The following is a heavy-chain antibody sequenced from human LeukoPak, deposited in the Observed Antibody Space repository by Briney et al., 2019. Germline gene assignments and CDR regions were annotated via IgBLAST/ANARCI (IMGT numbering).Heavy chain of an antibody. Sequence: PGGSLRLSSAASGFTFSNAWMSWVRQAPGKGLEWVGRIKSKTDGGTTDYAAPVKGRFTISRDDSQNTLYLQMNSLKTEDTAVYYCTTGAPRAYSGSYSNCWGQGTLVTVSS. CDR2: IKSKTDGGTT. J-gene: IGHJ4*02. V-gene: IGHV3-15*01. CDR3: TTGAPRAYSGSYSNC. D-gene: IGHD1-26*01. CDR1: GFTFSNAW.